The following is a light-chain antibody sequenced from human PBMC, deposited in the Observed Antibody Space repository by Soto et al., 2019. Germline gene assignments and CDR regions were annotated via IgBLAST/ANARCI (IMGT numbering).Light chain of an antibody. CDR1: SSDVGGYNY. CDR2: DVS. CDR3: QSYDSSLSGSYV. Sequence: QSVLTQPASVSGSPGQSITISCTGTSSDVGGYNYVSWYQQHPGKAPKLMIYDVSNRPSGVSNRFSGSKSGTSASLAITGLQAEDEADYYCQSYDSSLSGSYVFGTGTKLTVL. J-gene: IGLJ1*01. V-gene: IGLV2-14*01.